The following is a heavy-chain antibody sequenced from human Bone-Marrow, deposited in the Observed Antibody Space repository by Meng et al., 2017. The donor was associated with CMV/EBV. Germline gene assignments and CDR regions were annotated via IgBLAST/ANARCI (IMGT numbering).Heavy chain of an antibody. D-gene: IGHD4-23*01. V-gene: IGHV1-8*01. CDR1: GYTFTSYD. CDR2: MNPNSGNT. CDR3: ARGAGGGNFLNAFDI. Sequence: ASVKVSCKASGYTFTSYDINWVRQATGQGLEWMGWMNPNSGNTGYAQKFQGRVTITADKSTSTAYMELSSLRSEDTAVYYCARGAGGGNFLNAFDIWGQGTMVTVSS. J-gene: IGHJ3*02.